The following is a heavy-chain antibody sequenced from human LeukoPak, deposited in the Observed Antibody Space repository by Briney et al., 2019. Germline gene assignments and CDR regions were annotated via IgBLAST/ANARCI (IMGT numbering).Heavy chain of an antibody. CDR1: GGSFSGYY. CDR2: INHSGST. D-gene: IGHD6-13*01. Sequence: PSETLSLTCAVYGGSFSGYYWSWIRQPPGKGLEWIGEINHSGSTNYNPSLKSRVTISVDTSKNQFSLKLSSVTAADTAVYYCASPAEIAAPAVWGLGTLVTVSS. J-gene: IGHJ4*02. V-gene: IGHV4-34*01. CDR3: ASPAEIAAPAV.